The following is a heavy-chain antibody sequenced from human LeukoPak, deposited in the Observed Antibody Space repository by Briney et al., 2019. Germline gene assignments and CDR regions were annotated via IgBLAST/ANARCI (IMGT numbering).Heavy chain of an antibody. CDR1: GGSISSSSYY. D-gene: IGHD2-15*01. CDR2: IYYSGST. J-gene: IGHJ6*02. CDR3: ARDRDIGTYYYYYGMDV. Sequence: PSETLSLTCTVSGGSISSSSYYWGWIRQPPGKGLEWTGSIYYSGSTYYNPSLKSRVTISVDTSKNQFSLKLSSVTAADTAVYYCARDRDIGTYYYYYGMDVWGQGTTVTVSS. V-gene: IGHV4-39*07.